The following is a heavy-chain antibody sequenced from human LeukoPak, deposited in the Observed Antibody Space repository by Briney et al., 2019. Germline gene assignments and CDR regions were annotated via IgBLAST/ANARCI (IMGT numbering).Heavy chain of an antibody. Sequence: SETLSLTCTVSGGSISPYYWSWIRQRLGKGLESIGYIYYNGNTNYNPSLRSRVTISVDTSKNQFSLRLSSVTAADTAVYYCGRGGWYKDYWGQGTLVTVSS. CDR3: GRGGWYKDY. CDR2: IYYNGNT. CDR1: GGSISPYY. V-gene: IGHV4-59*01. D-gene: IGHD6-19*01. J-gene: IGHJ4*02.